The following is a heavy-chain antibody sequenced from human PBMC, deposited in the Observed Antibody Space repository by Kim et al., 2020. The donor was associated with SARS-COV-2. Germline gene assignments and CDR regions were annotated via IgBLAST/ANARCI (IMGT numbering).Heavy chain of an antibody. D-gene: IGHD2-21*01. J-gene: IGHJ3*01. CDR3: AKDGTYAID. CDR1: GFTLRNYY. V-gene: IGHV3-23*01. Sequence: GGSLRLSCEASGFTLRNYYMTWVRQAPGKGLEWVSAITADGYATHSDASVKRLSTFTDGSSNTPHYLLVNRLGDDAAADYYSAKDGTYAIDWGHGALVT. CDR2: ITADGYAT.